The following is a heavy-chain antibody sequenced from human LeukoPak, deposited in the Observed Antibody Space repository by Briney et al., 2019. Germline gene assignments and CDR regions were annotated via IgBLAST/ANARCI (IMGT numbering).Heavy chain of an antibody. CDR3: ARNGNIEYSGSYFDAFDI. D-gene: IGHD1-26*01. Sequence: SETLSLTCTVSGGSISSSSYYWGWIRQPPGKGLEWIGSIYYSGSTYYNPSLKSRVTISVDTSKNQFSLKLSSVTAADTAVYYCARNGNIEYSGSYFDAFDIWGQGTMVTVSS. V-gene: IGHV4-39*07. J-gene: IGHJ3*02. CDR2: IYYSGST. CDR1: GGSISSSSYY.